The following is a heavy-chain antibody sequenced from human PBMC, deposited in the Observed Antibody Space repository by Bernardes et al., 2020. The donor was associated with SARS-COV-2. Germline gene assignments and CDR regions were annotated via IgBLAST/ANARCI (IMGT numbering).Heavy chain of an antibody. J-gene: IGHJ3*02. Sequence: SETLSLTCFVSGSSISTYYWGWIRQAPGKGLEWIGNILYSGNTNYNPSLSSRITMLVDTSKNQFSLKLQSVTATDTAVYYCARPRGEYSLGAFDIWGQGTMVTVSS. CDR1: GSSISTYY. V-gene: IGHV4-59*08. CDR3: ARPRGEYSLGAFDI. CDR2: ILYSGNT. D-gene: IGHD2-21*01.